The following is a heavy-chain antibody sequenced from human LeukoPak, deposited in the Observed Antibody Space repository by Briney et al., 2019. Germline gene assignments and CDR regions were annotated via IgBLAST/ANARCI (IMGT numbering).Heavy chain of an antibody. Sequence: GASVKVSCKASGYTVTSYYMHWVRQAPGQGLEWMGIVNPSSISASYAQKFQGRVTMTRDTSTSTVSMELSSLRSDDTAVYYCASVYQHGMDVWGKGPRSPSPQ. D-gene: IGHD2-2*01. J-gene: IGHJ6*01. CDR3: ASVYQHGMDV. V-gene: IGHV1-46*01. CDR2: VNPSSISA. CDR1: GYTVTSYY.